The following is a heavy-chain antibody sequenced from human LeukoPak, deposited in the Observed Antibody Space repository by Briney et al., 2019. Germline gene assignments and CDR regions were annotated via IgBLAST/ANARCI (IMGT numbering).Heavy chain of an antibody. CDR2: INPNSGGT. CDR3: AKEISDSSGYYDGDY. CDR1: GYTFTGYY. D-gene: IGHD3-22*01. V-gene: IGHV1-2*02. J-gene: IGHJ4*02. Sequence: GASVKVSCKASGYTFTGYYMHWVRQAPGQGLEWMGWINPNSGGTNYAQKFQGRVTMTRDTSISTAYMELSRLRSDDTAVYYCAKEISDSSGYYDGDYWGQGTLVTVSS.